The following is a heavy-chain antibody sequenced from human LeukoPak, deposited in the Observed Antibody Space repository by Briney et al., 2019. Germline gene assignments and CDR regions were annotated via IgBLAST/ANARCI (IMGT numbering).Heavy chain of an antibody. CDR2: IKSDGRT. Sequence: GGSLRLSCAAAGFTFSNYWVHWVRQAPGKGLVWVSRIKSDGRTNYADSVKGRFTISRDNARNTVSLQMNSLRAEDTGVYYCARAPSEIGGYYPEYFRHWGQGTLVTVSS. V-gene: IGHV3-74*01. D-gene: IGHD3-22*01. CDR3: ARAPSEIGGYYPEYFRH. CDR1: GFTFSNYW. J-gene: IGHJ1*01.